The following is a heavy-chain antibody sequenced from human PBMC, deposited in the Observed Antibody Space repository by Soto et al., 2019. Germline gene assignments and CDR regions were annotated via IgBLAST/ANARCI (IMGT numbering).Heavy chain of an antibody. J-gene: IGHJ6*02. Sequence: SETLYLTCPVPGLSIRSYYWSWMRKTPWWGLEWIGYMYNTGSTVYNPSLKSRVTISVDTSKNQFSLKLNAVTAADTAVYYCARDLWGYCGTDCYPLDVWGQGTTVTVS. CDR2: MYNTGST. D-gene: IGHD2-21*02. CDR3: ARDLWGYCGTDCYPLDV. CDR1: GLSIRSYY. V-gene: IGHV4-59*01.